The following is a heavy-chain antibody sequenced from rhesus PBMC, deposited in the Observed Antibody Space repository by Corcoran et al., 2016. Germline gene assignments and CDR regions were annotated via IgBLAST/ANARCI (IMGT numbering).Heavy chain of an antibody. V-gene: IGHV3-30*02. D-gene: IGHD1-44*02. Sequence: EVQLVESGAGLVQPGGSLRLSCASSGFTFSNSCMTWVRQGPGKGLEWLAGHSRKDDGDTADYAASVKGRFTISRDDSKNTLYLQMNSLKTEDTAVYYGTTDGGEDYWGQGVLVTVSS. CDR2: HSRKDDGDTA. CDR3: TTDGGEDY. J-gene: IGHJ4*01. CDR1: GFTFSNSC.